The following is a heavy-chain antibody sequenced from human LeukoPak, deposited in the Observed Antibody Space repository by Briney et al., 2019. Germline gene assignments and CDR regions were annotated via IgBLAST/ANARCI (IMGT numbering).Heavy chain of an antibody. D-gene: IGHD3-3*01. CDR3: ARKYYDFWSGYLKGVNYMDV. Sequence: PSETLSLTCTVSGGSISSSSYYWGWIRQPPGKGLEWIGEINHSGSTNYNPSLKSRVTISVDTSKNQFSLKLSSVTAADTAVYYCARKYYDFWSGYLKGVNYMDVWGKGTTVTVSS. V-gene: IGHV4-39*07. J-gene: IGHJ6*03. CDR2: INHSGST. CDR1: GGSISSSSYY.